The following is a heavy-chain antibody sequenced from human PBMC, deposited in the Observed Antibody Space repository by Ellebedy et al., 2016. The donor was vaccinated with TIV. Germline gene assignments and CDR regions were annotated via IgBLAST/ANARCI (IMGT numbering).Heavy chain of an antibody. CDR2: INASGTT. Sequence: MPGGSLRLSCAVYGGSLSRYFWRWIRQAPGRGPEWIGEINASGTTNYNPSLKTRVTMLVDTSKTQFSLRLTYVTASDTAVYYCARARGQYLYGSGSYFTDWGQGEMVAVSS. D-gene: IGHD3-10*01. V-gene: IGHV4-34*01. J-gene: IGHJ4*02. CDR3: ARARGQYLYGSGSYFTD. CDR1: GGSLSRYF.